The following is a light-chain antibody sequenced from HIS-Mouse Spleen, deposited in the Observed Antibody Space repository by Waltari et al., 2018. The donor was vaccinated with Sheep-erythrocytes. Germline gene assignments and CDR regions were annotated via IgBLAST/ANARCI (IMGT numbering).Light chain of an antibody. J-gene: IGLJ2*01. CDR2: SDD. CDR1: SSNIGNKA. CDR3: AAWDDSLNGQV. Sequence: QSVLTQPPSVSEAPRQRVTISCSGSSSNIGNKAVTWYQQLPGKAPKLLIYSDDLLPAGVSDRFSGSKSGTSASLAISGLQSEDEADYYCAAWDDSLNGQVFGGGTKLTVL. V-gene: IGLV1-36*01.